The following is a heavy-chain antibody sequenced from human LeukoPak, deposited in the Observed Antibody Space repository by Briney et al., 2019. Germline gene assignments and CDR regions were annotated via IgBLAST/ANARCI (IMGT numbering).Heavy chain of an antibody. Sequence: VSVKVSCKVSGYTLTELTMHWVRQAPGKGLEWMGGFNPEDAETIYAQKFQGRLTMTEDTSTDTAYMELSSLRSEDTAVYYCATDVTGTAAFDSWGQGTLVTVSS. J-gene: IGHJ4*02. CDR2: FNPEDAET. V-gene: IGHV1-24*01. D-gene: IGHD1-1*01. CDR3: ATDVTGTAAFDS. CDR1: GYTLTELT.